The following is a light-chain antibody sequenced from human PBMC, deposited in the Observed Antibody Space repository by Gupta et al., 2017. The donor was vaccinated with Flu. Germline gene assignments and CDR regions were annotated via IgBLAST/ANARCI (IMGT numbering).Light chain of an antibody. CDR2: GAS. J-gene: IGKJ1*01. V-gene: IGKV3-15*01. CDR3: QQYNNWPPDWT. Sequence: TLSVSPGERATLSCRASQSVSSNLAWYQQKPGQAPRLLIYGASTRATDIPARFSGSGSGTEFTLTISSLQSEDFAVYYCQQYNNWPPDWTFGQGTKVEIK. CDR1: QSVSSN.